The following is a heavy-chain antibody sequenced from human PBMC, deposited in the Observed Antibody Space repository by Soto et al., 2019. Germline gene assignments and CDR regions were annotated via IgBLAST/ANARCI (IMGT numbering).Heavy chain of an antibody. D-gene: IGHD3-10*01. CDR1: GRSIRSYY. Sequence: TETLSLTCTVYGRSIRSYYLSWVRQPPGKRLEWIGYIYYSGSTNYNPSIKSRVTISVDTSKNQFTLKLNSVTAADNAVNYCPRDNGSGNYYYYGMDVWGQGTTVTVSS. CDR3: PRDNGSGNYYYYGMDV. CDR2: IYYSGST. V-gene: IGHV4-59*01. J-gene: IGHJ6*02.